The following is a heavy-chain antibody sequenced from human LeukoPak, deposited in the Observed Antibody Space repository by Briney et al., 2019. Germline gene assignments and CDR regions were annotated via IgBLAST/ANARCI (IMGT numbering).Heavy chain of an antibody. CDR3: ARGDGGYYYGMDV. CDR1: GFAFSSYE. V-gene: IGHV3-48*03. J-gene: IGHJ6*02. Sequence: GGSLRLSCAASGFAFSSYEVNWVRQAPGKGLEWLSYISSSDNTIKYADSVKGRFTISRDNAKMSLYLQMSSLRAEDTAVYYCARGDGGYYYGMDVWGQGTTVTVS. CDR2: ISSSDNTI.